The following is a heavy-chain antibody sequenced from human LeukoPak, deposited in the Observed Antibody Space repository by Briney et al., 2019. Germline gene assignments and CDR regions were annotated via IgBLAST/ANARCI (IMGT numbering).Heavy chain of an antibody. V-gene: IGHV3-30*02. CDR1: GFIFSSYG. Sequence: PGGSLRLSCAASGFIFSSYGIHWVRQAPGKGLEWVAFIRDDGSNKYYADSVKGRFTISRDNSKNTLYLQMNSLRAEDTAVYYCAKDAGYSSSSPGYYYMDVWGKGTTVTVSS. J-gene: IGHJ6*03. D-gene: IGHD6-6*01. CDR2: IRDDGSNK. CDR3: AKDAGYSSSSPGYYYMDV.